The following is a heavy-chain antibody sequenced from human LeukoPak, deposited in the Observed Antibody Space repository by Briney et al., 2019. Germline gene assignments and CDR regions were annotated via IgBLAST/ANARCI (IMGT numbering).Heavy chain of an antibody. J-gene: IGHJ4*02. CDR2: ISAYNGNT. CDR1: GYTFTSYG. V-gene: IGHV1-18*01. Sequence: ASVKVSCKASGYTFTSYGISWVRQAPGQGLEWMGWISAYNGNTNYAQKLQGRVTMTTDTSTSTAYMELRSLRSDDTAVYYCARDYAMTVVVIKPLDYWGQGTLVTVSS. CDR3: ARDYAMTVVVIKPLDY. D-gene: IGHD3-22*01.